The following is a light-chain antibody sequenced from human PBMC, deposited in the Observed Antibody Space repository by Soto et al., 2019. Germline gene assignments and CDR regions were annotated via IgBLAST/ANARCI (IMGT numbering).Light chain of an antibody. Sequence: DIQMTQSPSTLSASVGDRVTITCRASQTINSWLAWYQQKPGKAPTLLIYKASSLQSGVPSRFSGSGSGTEFTLTISRLQPDDFATYYCQQYVSYPLTFGGGTKVEIK. CDR1: QTINSW. CDR2: KAS. CDR3: QQYVSYPLT. J-gene: IGKJ4*01. V-gene: IGKV1-5*03.